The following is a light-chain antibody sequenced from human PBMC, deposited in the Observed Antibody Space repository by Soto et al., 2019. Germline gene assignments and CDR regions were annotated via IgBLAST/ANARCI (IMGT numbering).Light chain of an antibody. V-gene: IGKV1-27*01. CDR2: AAS. J-gene: IGKJ1*01. CDR1: QDIANF. Sequence: DLQMTQSPSSLSASVRDRVSITCRASQDIANFLAWYQHKPGKVPTLLIYAASTLQSGVPSRFSGSASGTDFTLTISSLQPEDVATYYCQKYNSPPRTFGQGTKVDIK. CDR3: QKYNSPPRT.